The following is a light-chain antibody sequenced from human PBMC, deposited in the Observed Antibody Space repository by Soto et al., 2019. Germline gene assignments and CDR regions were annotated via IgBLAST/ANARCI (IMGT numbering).Light chain of an antibody. CDR1: QSVGGS. J-gene: IGKJ5*01. CDR3: QQYNNWPS. CDR2: GAS. Sequence: EIVLTQSPATLSSFPGDRVTLSCRASQSVGGSLAWYRQKPGQAPRLLIYGASNRATGIPDRFSGSGSETEFTLTIRSLQSEDFAVYFCQQYNNWPSFGQGTRLEI. V-gene: IGKV3D-15*01.